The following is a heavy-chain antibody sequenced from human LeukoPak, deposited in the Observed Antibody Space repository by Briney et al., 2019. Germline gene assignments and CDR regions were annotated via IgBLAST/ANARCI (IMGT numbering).Heavy chain of an antibody. CDR1: GGTFSSYA. V-gene: IGHV1-69*05. CDR3: ARGATPLPSYPRGNFDY. J-gene: IGHJ4*02. CDR2: IIPIFGTA. Sequence: SVKLSCKASGGTFSSYAISWVRQAPGQGLEWMGGIIPIFGTANYAQKFQGRVTITTDESTSTAYMELSSLRSEDTAVYYCARGATPLPSYPRGNFDYWGQGTLVTVSS. D-gene: IGHD1-26*01.